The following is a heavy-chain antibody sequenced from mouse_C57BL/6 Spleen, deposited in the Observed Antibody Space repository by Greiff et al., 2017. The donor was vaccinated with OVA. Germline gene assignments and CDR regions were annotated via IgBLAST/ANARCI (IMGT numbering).Heavy chain of an antibody. CDR2: INPYNGDT. CDR1: GYSFTGYF. Sequence: VQLKESGPELVKPGDSVKISCKASGYSFTGYFMNWVMQSHGKSLEWIGRINPYNGDTFYNQKFKGKATLTVDKSSSTAHMELRSLTSEDSAVYYCAYDYDRAWFAYWGQGTLVTVSA. J-gene: IGHJ3*01. CDR3: AYDYDRAWFAY. D-gene: IGHD2-4*01. V-gene: IGHV1-20*01.